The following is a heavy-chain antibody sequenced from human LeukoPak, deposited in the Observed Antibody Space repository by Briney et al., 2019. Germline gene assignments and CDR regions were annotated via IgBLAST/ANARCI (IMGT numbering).Heavy chain of an antibody. V-gene: IGHV4-39*01. D-gene: IGHD4-23*01. CDR2: ISSGGDS. CDR3: CLYSGISGPFYFAN. Sequence: SQTLSLTCTVSGGSISSTSFYWGWIRQPPGRGLEGIGPISSGGDSYYSPSLKSRLTISVDTSKNQSSFQLSSLSAADTAVYYCCLYSGISGPFYFANWGQGTLVTVSS. CDR1: GGSISSTSFY. J-gene: IGHJ4*02.